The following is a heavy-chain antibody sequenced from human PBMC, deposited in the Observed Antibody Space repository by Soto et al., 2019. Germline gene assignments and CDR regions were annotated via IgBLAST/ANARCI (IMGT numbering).Heavy chain of an antibody. Sequence: QVQLQESGPGLVKPSETLSLTCTVSGGSISDYYWSWIRQPPGKGLEWIGYMYDSGSTRYNPSLNSRVTISGDTSKNQFSLNLRSVTAADTAVYYCARNMAYWDPGPRVTVSS. CDR2: MYDSGST. CDR3: ARNMAY. CDR1: GGSISDYY. D-gene: IGHD3-10*01. J-gene: IGHJ4*02. V-gene: IGHV4-4*09.